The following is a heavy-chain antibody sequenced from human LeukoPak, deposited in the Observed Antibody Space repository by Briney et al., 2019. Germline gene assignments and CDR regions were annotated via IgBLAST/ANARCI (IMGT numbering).Heavy chain of an antibody. Sequence: GGSLRLSCSASGFTFSRYAMHWVRQAPGKGVEYVSVIGSNGGSTYYADSVKGRFTISRDNSKNTLYLQMSSLRAEDTAVYHCVKDDSYYYDTSSYVAWGQGTLVTVSS. CDR1: GFTFSRYA. D-gene: IGHD3-22*01. V-gene: IGHV3-64D*06. CDR3: VKDDSYYYDTSSYVA. J-gene: IGHJ5*02. CDR2: IGSNGGST.